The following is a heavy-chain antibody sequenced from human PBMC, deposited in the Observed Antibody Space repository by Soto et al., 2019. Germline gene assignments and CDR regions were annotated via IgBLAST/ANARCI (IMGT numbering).Heavy chain of an antibody. CDR1: GFTFDDYA. Sequence: PGGSLRLSCAASGFTFDDYAMHWVRQAPGKGLEWVSGISWSSGRIDYADSVKGRFTISRDNAKNSLYLQMNSLRAEDTAWYYCAKDPELYLRGGYFQHWGQGTLVTVSS. CDR2: ISWSSGRI. CDR3: AKDPELYLRGGYFQH. J-gene: IGHJ1*01. V-gene: IGHV3-9*01. D-gene: IGHD1-26*01.